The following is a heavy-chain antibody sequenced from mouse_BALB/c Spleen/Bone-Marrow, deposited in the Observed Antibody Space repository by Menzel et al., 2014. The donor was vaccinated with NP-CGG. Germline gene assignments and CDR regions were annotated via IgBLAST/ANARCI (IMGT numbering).Heavy chain of an antibody. Sequence: EVQVVESGGGLVKPGGSLKLPCAASGFTFSSYAMSWVRQTPEKRLEWVASISSGGSTYHPDSVKGRFTISRDNARNILYLQMSSLRSGDTAMYYCARGGFRGLDYWGQGTTLTVSS. CDR2: ISSGGST. CDR3: ARGGFRGLDY. CDR1: GFTFSSYA. V-gene: IGHV5-6-5*01. J-gene: IGHJ2*01.